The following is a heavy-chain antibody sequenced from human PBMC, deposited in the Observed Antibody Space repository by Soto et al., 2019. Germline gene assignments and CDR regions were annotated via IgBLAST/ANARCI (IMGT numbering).Heavy chain of an antibody. CDR3: AKRDDYYDSSGYGYWYFDL. CDR2: ISGSGGST. CDR1: GFTFSSYA. J-gene: IGHJ2*01. D-gene: IGHD3-22*01. Sequence: PGGSLRLSCAASGFTFSSYAMSWVRQAPGKGLEWVSAISGSGGSTYYADSVKGRFTISRDNSKNTLYLQMNSLRAEDTAVYYCAKRDDYYDSSGYGYWYFDLWGRGTLVTVSS. V-gene: IGHV3-23*01.